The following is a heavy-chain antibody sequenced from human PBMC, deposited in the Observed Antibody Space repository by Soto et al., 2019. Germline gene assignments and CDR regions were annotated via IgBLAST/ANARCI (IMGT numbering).Heavy chain of an antibody. D-gene: IGHD6-13*01. CDR1: GGSISSYE. J-gene: IGHJ4*02. CDR2: IYFSGGT. CDR3: ARESRSWYGSIWDY. V-gene: IGHV4-59*12. Sequence: SETLSLTYSVSGGSISSYERSLIRQPPGKGLEWIGYIYFSGGTNYNPSLKSRVTISVDTSKNQFSLKLSSVTAADTAVYYCARESRSWYGSIWDYWGQGTLVTVS.